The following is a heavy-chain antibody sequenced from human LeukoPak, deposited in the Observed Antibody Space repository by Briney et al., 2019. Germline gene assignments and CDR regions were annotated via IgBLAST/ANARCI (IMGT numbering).Heavy chain of an antibody. Sequence: GASVKVSCKASGYTFIDYYIHWVRQAPGQGLEWMGWINPDSGGTNYAQKFQGRVTMTRDTSISTAYMELSRLTSDDTAVYYCARDQHCDFWSGYYDYWGQGTLVTVSS. CDR3: ARDQHCDFWSGYYDY. D-gene: IGHD3-3*01. CDR1: GYTFIDYY. CDR2: INPDSGGT. V-gene: IGHV1-2*02. J-gene: IGHJ4*02.